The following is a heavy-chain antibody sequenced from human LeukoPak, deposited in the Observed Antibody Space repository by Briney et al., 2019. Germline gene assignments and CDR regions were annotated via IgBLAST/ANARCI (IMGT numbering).Heavy chain of an antibody. Sequence: ASVKVSCKASGYTFTSYDINWVRQATGQGLEWMGWMNPNSGNTGYAQKFQGRVTMTRNTSISTAYMELSSLRSEDTAVYYCARALDWFGEDSSVLYVWGQGTMVTVSS. D-gene: IGHD3-10*01. CDR1: GYTFTSYD. CDR3: ARALDWFGEDSSVLYV. J-gene: IGHJ6*02. V-gene: IGHV1-8*01. CDR2: MNPNSGNT.